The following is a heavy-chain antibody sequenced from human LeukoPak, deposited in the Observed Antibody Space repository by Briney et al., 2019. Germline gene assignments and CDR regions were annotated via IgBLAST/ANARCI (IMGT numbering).Heavy chain of an antibody. CDR1: GFTFSSYA. Sequence: GGSLRHSCAASGFTFSSYAMHWVRQAPGNGLEWVSSISSSSSYIYYADSVRGRFTISRDNAKNSLYLQMNSLRAEDTAVYYCARGVLPGAIEWSLDYWGQGTLVTVS. V-gene: IGHV3-21*01. D-gene: IGHD2-2*02. CDR3: ARGVLPGAIEWSLDY. CDR2: ISSSSSYI. J-gene: IGHJ4*02.